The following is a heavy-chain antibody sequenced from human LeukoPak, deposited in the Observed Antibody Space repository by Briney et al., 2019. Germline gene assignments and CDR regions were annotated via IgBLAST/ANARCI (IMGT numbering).Heavy chain of an antibody. Sequence: SETLSLTCNVSGGSINSYYWGWFRQPPGKRLESIGYIYYSGRTTYNPSLKSRVTISVDTSTNQISLKLTSVTAADTAAYFCARGTTKGYYYDSSGYYTKWGQGTLVTVSS. CDR3: ARGTTKGYYYDSSGYYTK. J-gene: IGHJ4*02. D-gene: IGHD3-22*01. CDR1: GGSINSYY. V-gene: IGHV4-59*12. CDR2: IYYSGRT.